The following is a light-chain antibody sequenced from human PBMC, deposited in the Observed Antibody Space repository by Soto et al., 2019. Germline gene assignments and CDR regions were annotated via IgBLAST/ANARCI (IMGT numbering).Light chain of an antibody. CDR2: DAS. Sequence: IQLTQSPSSLSASVGDRVTITCRASQGISSYLAWYQQKPGKAPKLLIYDASALPRGVPARFSGSGSGTDFTLTISRLEPEDFAVYYCQQYGDSPLFGPGTKVDIK. CDR1: QGISSY. V-gene: IGKV1-9*01. CDR3: QQYGDSPL. J-gene: IGKJ3*01.